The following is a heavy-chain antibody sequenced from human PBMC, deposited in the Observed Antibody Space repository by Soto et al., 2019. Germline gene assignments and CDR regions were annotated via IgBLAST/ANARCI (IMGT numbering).Heavy chain of an antibody. D-gene: IGHD6-13*01. CDR2: ISGSGDVT. CDR3: AKDRSSWPFHRDTFDI. V-gene: IGHV3-23*01. CDR1: GFAFSSFG. J-gene: IGHJ3*02. Sequence: GGSLRLSCATSGFAFSSFGMSWVRQAPGRGLEWVSGISGSGDVTHYADSVKGRFTISRDNSDNTLHLQMNSLRAEDTAIYYCAKDRSSWPFHRDTFDIWGQGTMVTVSS.